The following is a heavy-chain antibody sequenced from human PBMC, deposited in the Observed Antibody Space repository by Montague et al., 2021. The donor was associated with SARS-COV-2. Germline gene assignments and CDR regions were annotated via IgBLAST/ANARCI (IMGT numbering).Heavy chain of an antibody. CDR3: ARLLRSCSNGVCRTYYYYAMDV. D-gene: IGHD2-8*01. J-gene: IGHJ6*02. V-gene: IGHV4-59*01. Sequence: SETLSLTCTVSGGSISGYYWSWIRQSPGKGLEWIGYIYYSGSTKYNPFLESRVTVSVDMSKNQVSLKLSSVTPADTAVYYCARLLRSCSNGVCRTYYYYAMDVWGQGTTVTVSS. CDR2: IYYSGST. CDR1: GGSISGYY.